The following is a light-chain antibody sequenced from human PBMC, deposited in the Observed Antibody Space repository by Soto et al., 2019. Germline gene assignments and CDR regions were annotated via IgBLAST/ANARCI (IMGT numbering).Light chain of an antibody. J-gene: IGKJ2*01. Sequence: EIVMTQSPATLSVSPGERATLSCRASQSVSSNLAWYQQNPGQAPRLLIYGASTRATGIPARFSGSGSGTEFTLTFSSLQSEDLAVYYCQQYHNWPPYTFGQGTKLEIK. V-gene: IGKV3-15*01. CDR1: QSVSSN. CDR2: GAS. CDR3: QQYHNWPPYT.